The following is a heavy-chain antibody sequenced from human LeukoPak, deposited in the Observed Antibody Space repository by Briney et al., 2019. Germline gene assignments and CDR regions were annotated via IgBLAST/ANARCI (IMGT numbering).Heavy chain of an antibody. CDR3: ARALVTAILYED. Sequence: SETLSLTCSVSGGSVSSGSYYWSWIRQPPGKGQEWIGYIYYSGSTNYNPSLKSRVTISVDTSKNQFSLKLSSVTAADTAVYYCARALVTAILYEDWGQGTLVTVSS. CDR1: GGSVSSGSYY. V-gene: IGHV4-61*01. J-gene: IGHJ4*02. D-gene: IGHD2-21*02. CDR2: IYYSGST.